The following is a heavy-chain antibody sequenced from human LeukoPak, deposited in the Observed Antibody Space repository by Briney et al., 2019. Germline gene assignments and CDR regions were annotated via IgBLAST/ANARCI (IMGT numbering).Heavy chain of an antibody. CDR3: ARAPSGYSYGHPYYFDY. D-gene: IGHD5-18*01. CDR1: RFTFSSYT. CDR2: ISSSSSNI. Sequence: PGGSLRLSCAASRFTFSSYTMNWVRQAPGKGLEWVASISSSSSNIYYADSLKGRFTISRDDAKNSLYLQIISLRAEDTAVYYCARAPSGYSYGHPYYFDYWGQGTLVTVSS. V-gene: IGHV3-21*01. J-gene: IGHJ4*02.